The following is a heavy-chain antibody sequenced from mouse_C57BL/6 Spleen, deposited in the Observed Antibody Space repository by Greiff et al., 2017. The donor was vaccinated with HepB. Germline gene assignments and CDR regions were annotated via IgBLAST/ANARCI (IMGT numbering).Heavy chain of an antibody. V-gene: IGHV1-74*01. J-gene: IGHJ3*01. D-gene: IGHD1-1*01. CDR3: AMADYYGSHWFAY. CDR2: IHPSDSDT. CDR1: GYTFTSYW. Sequence: QVQLQQPGAELVKPGASVKVSCKASGYTFTSYWMHWVKQRPGQGLEWIGRIHPSDSDTNYNQKFKGKATLTVDKSSSTAYMQLSCLTSGDSAVYYGAMADYYGSHWFAYWGQGTLVTVSA.